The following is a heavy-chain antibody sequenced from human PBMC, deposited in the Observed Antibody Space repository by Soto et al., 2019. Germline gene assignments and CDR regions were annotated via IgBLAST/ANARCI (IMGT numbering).Heavy chain of an antibody. V-gene: IGHV3-74*01. CDR1: GFTFSSYW. D-gene: IGHD1-1*01. Sequence: GGSLRLSCAASGFTFSSYWMHWVRQAPGKGLVWVSRINSDGSSTSYADSVKGRFTISRDNAKNTLDLQMNSLRAKDTAVYYCARDQLGDDAFDIWGQGTMVTVSS. J-gene: IGHJ3*02. CDR2: INSDGSST. CDR3: ARDQLGDDAFDI.